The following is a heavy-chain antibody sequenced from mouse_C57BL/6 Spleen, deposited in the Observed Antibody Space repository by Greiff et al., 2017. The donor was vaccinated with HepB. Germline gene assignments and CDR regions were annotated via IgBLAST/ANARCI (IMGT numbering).Heavy chain of an antibody. J-gene: IGHJ2*01. D-gene: IGHD1-1*01. CDR1: GYAFTNYL. CDR2: INPGSGGT. CDR3: ARGYYGSNFDY. V-gene: IGHV1-54*01. Sequence: VQVVESGAELVRPGTSVKVSCKASGYAFTNYLIEWVKQRPGQGLEWIGVINPGSGGTNYNEKFKGKATLTADKSSSTAYMQLSSLTSEDSAVYFCARGYYGSNFDYWGQGTTLTVSS.